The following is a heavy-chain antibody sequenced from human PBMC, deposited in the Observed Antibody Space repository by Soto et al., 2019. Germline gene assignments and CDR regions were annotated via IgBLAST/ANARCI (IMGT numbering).Heavy chain of an antibody. J-gene: IGHJ5*02. D-gene: IGHD6-13*01. CDR1: GGSISSSSYY. Sequence: SETPSLTCTVSGGSISSSSYYWGWIRQPPGKGLEWIGSIYYSGSTYYNPSLKSRVTISVDTSKNQFSLKLSSVTAADTAVYYCARGVSSSWYPGPWGQGTLVTVSS. V-gene: IGHV4-39*01. CDR2: IYYSGST. CDR3: ARGVSSSWYPGP.